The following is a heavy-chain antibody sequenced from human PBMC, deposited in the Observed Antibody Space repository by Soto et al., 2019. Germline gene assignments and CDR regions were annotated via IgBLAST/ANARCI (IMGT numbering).Heavy chain of an antibody. CDR3: ARDGGYCTNGVCSGHNWFDP. V-gene: IGHV3-33*01. Sequence: QVQLVESGGGVVQPGRSLRLSCAASGFTFSSYGMHWVRQAPGKGLEWVAVIWYDGSNKYHADSVKGRFTISRDNSKNTLYLQMNSLRAEDTAVYYCARDGGYCTNGVCSGHNWFDPWGQGTLVTVSS. J-gene: IGHJ5*02. CDR2: IWYDGSNK. CDR1: GFTFSSYG. D-gene: IGHD2-8*01.